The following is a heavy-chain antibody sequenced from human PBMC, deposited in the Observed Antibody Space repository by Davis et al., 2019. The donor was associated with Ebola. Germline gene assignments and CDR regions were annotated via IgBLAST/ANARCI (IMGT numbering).Heavy chain of an antibody. CDR3: AALRFLEWLSPPEGWFDP. CDR2: IKQDGSEK. J-gene: IGHJ5*02. D-gene: IGHD3-3*01. CDR1: GFTFSSYA. Sequence: GGSLRLSCAASGFTFSSYAMSWVRQTPGKGLEWVANIKQDGSEKYYVDSVKGRFTISRDNAKNSLYLQMNSLRAEDTAVYYCAALRFLEWLSPPEGWFDPWGQGTLVTVSS. V-gene: IGHV3-7*01.